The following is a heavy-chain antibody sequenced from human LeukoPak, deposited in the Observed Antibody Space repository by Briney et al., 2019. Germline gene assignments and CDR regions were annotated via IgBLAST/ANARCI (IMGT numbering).Heavy chain of an antibody. V-gene: IGHV1-18*01. CDR1: GYTFTSYG. CDR2: ISAYNGYT. D-gene: IGHD3-22*01. CDR3: AREMVLTYYYDSSGYTGLDY. Sequence: GASVKVSCKASGYTFTSYGISWVRQAPGQGLEWMGWISAYNGYTNYAQKLQGRVTITTDTSTSTVYMELSSLRSEDTAVYYCAREMVLTYYYDSSGYTGLDYWGQGTLVTVSS. J-gene: IGHJ4*02.